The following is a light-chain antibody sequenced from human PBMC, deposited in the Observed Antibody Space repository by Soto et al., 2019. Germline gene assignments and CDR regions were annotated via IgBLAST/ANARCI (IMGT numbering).Light chain of an antibody. Sequence: SYELTQSPSVSVAPEKTATITCGGNNIGNKRVHWYRQKPGQAPVLLISYDSDRPSGIPAPFSGYNSGNTATLTISRVEAGDEADYYCQVWDIMTDNYVFGSGTKVTVL. V-gene: IGLV3-21*04. CDR2: YDS. CDR3: QVWDIMTDNYV. CDR1: NIGNKR. J-gene: IGLJ1*01.